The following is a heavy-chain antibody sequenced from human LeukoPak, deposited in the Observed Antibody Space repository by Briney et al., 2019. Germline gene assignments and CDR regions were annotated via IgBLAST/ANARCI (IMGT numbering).Heavy chain of an antibody. CDR1: GGSFSGYY. D-gene: IGHD2-2*01. CDR2: INRPGIT. CDR3: ARSQDCGSSSCYWFGP. Sequence: SETLSLTCAVYGGSFSGYYWSWIRQSPGKGLEWIGEINRPGITKYNPSLESRVTISLDTSKNQFSLRLTSATAADTAMYYCARSQDCGSSSCYWFGPWGQGTLVTVSS. V-gene: IGHV4-34*01. J-gene: IGHJ5*02.